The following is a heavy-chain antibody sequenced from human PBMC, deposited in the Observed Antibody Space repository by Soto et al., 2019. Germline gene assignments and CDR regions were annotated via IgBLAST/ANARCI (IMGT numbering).Heavy chain of an antibody. J-gene: IGHJ4*02. D-gene: IGHD3-9*01. Sequence: QVQLQQWGAGLLKPSETLSLTCAVYGGSFSGYYWSWIRQPPGKGLEWIGEINHSGSTNYNPSLKSRVTISVDTSKNQFSLKLSSVTAADTAVYYCARETGSDYWGQGTLVTVSS. V-gene: IGHV4-34*01. CDR3: ARETGSDY. CDR2: INHSGST. CDR1: GGSFSGYY.